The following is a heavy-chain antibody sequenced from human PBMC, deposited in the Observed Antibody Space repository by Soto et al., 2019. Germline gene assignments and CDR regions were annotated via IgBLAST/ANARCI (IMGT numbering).Heavy chain of an antibody. J-gene: IGHJ4*02. D-gene: IGHD5-18*01. CDR1: GYTFTSYA. Sequence: QVQLVQSGAEVKKPGASVKVSCKASGYTFTSYALHWVRRAPGQRLEWMGWIHAGNGDTQYSQKFQGRVTIIRDTSASTAYMELSSLRSEDTAVYYCASGYSYDLDYWGQGTLVTVSS. V-gene: IGHV1-3*01. CDR2: IHAGNGDT. CDR3: ASGYSYDLDY.